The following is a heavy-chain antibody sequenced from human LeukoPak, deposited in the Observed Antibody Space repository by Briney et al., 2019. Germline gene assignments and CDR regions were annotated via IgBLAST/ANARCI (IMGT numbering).Heavy chain of an antibody. Sequence: GGSLRLSCAASGFTFSTYAVTWDRQAPGKGLEWVSGISPNGGHTYYADSVNGRFTISRDNSKNSLYLQMSSLRAEDTAVYYCSKIVSSGYFSSYWTFALWGRGTLVTVSS. D-gene: IGHD3-22*01. J-gene: IGHJ2*01. V-gene: IGHV3-23*01. CDR3: SKIVSSGYFSSYWTFAL. CDR2: ISPNGGHT. CDR1: GFTFSTYA.